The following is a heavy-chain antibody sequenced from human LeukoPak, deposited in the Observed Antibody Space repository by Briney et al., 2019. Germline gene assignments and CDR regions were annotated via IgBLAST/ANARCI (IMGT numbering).Heavy chain of an antibody. V-gene: IGHV3-23*01. Sequence: HPGGSLRLSCAASGFTFSSYAMSWVRQAPGKGLEWVSAISGSGGSTYYADSVKGRFTISRDNSKNTLYLQMNSLRAEDTAVYYCANGFSYSSSWSSVPYYYGMDVWGQGTTVTVSS. CDR2: ISGSGGST. CDR3: ANGFSYSSSWSSVPYYYGMDV. D-gene: IGHD6-13*01. J-gene: IGHJ6*02. CDR1: GFTFSSYA.